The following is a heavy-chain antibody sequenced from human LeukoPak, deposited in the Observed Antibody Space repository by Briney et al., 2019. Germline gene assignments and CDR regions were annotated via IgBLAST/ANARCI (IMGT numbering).Heavy chain of an antibody. CDR2: ISSSSSYI. D-gene: IGHD3-22*01. V-gene: IGHV3-21*04. J-gene: IGHJ4*02. CDR3: ARVRSGYYIYFDY. CDR1: GFTFSSYS. Sequence: GGSLRLSCAASGFTFSSYSMNWVRQAPGKGLEWVSSISSSSSYIYYADSVKGRFTISRHNSKNTLYLQMNSLRAEDTAVYYCARVRSGYYIYFDYWGQGTLSPSPQ.